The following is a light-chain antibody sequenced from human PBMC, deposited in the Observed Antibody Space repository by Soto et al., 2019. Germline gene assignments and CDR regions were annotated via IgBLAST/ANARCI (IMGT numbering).Light chain of an antibody. CDR1: SRDIGNYNY. CDR3: ASYSSANTLVV. Sequence: QSVLTQPASVSGSPGQSITISCTGTSRDIGNYNYVSWYQHHPGKAPKLMIYEVTSRPSGVSDRFSGSKSGMTASLTLSGLQPEDEHDSFCASYSSANTLVVFGTGTKVTVL. CDR2: EVT. V-gene: IGLV2-14*01. J-gene: IGLJ1*01.